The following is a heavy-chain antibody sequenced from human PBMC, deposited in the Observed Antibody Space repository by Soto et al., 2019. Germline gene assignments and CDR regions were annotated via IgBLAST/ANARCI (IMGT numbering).Heavy chain of an antibody. Sequence: QIHLVQSGAEVKKPGASVKVSCKGPGYGFTTYGITWVRQAPGQGLEWMAWISAHNGNTNYAQKLQGRVTVTRDTSTSTAYMELSSLRSDDTAVDYCARGRYGDYWGQGALVTVSS. D-gene: IGHD1-1*01. V-gene: IGHV1-18*01. CDR2: ISAHNGNT. J-gene: IGHJ4*02. CDR1: GYGFTTYG. CDR3: ARGRYGDY.